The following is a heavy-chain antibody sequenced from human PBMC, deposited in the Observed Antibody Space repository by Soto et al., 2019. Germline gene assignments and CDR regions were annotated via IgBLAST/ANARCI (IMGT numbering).Heavy chain of an antibody. CDR2: ISAYNGNT. V-gene: IGHV1-18*01. Sequence: QVQLVQSGAEVKKPGASVKVSCKASGYTFTSYGISWVRQAPGQGREWMGWISAYNGNTHYAQKLQGRVTMTTDTSTSTAYMELRSLRSDDTAVYYCARDQGIAVAGSYFDYWGQGTLVTVSS. J-gene: IGHJ4*02. CDR3: ARDQGIAVAGSYFDY. D-gene: IGHD6-19*01. CDR1: GYTFTSYG.